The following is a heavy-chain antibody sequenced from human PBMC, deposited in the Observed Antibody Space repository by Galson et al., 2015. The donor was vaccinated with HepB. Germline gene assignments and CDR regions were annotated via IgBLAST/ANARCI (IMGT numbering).Heavy chain of an antibody. D-gene: IGHD5-24*01. CDR2: INNDGSST. CDR1: GFTFSRYR. J-gene: IGHJ4*02. CDR3: ASLGSRDGYNGGGDY. Sequence: SLRLSCPDSGFTFSRYRMHWARRAPGKGLVWVSHINNDGSSTTYADSVKGRFTISRDNAKNTLYLQMNSLRVEDTAVYYCASLGSRDGYNGGGDYWGQGTLVTVSS. V-gene: IGHV3-74*01.